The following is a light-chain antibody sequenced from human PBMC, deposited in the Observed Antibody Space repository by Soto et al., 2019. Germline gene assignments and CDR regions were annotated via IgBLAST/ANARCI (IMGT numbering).Light chain of an antibody. J-gene: IGKJ1*01. CDR2: GTS. Sequence: EIVLTQSPGTLSVSPGERATLSCRASETISRNYLAWYQQKPGQAPSLLIYGTSSRATGIPDRFSGSGSGTAFTLTISRLEPEDSAIYYCQQYVSWTFGQGTKVEIK. V-gene: IGKV3-20*01. CDR3: QQYVSWT. CDR1: ETISRNY.